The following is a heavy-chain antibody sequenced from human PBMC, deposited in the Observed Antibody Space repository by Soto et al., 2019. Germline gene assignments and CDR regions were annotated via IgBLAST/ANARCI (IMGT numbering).Heavy chain of an antibody. CDR1: GFTFSSYS. Sequence: GGSLRLSCAASGFTFSSYSMNWVRQAPGKGLEWVSSISSSSSYIYYADSVKGRFTISRDNAKNSLYMQMNSLRAEDTAVYYCARWAIAGDAFDIWGQGTMVTVSS. D-gene: IGHD1-26*01. CDR2: ISSSSSYI. V-gene: IGHV3-21*01. J-gene: IGHJ3*02. CDR3: ARWAIAGDAFDI.